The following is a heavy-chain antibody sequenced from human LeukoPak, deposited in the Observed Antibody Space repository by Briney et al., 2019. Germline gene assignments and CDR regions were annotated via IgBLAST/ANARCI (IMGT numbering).Heavy chain of an antibody. CDR1: GFTFSSKW. CDR2: IHKDGSST. V-gene: IGHV3-74*01. Sequence: PGGSLRLSCAASGFTFSSKWMHWVRQAPGKGLVWVSRIHKDGSSTTYADSVKGRFTISRDNAKNTLYLQMNSLRAEDTAMYYCAREAYGSGNYYSDDWGQGTLVTVSS. J-gene: IGHJ4*02. CDR3: AREAYGSGNYYSDD. D-gene: IGHD3-10*01.